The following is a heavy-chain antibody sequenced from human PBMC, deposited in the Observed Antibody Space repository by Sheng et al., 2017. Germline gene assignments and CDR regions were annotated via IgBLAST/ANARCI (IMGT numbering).Heavy chain of an antibody. Sequence: QVQLVESGGGVVQPGRSLRLSCAASGFTFSSYAMHWVRQAPGKGLEWVAVISYDGSNKYYADSVKGRFTISRDNSKNTLYLQMNSLRAEDTAVYYCAREGYYYDSSGYYNYYYYYMDVWGKGTTVTVSS. CDR2: ISYDGSNK. CDR1: GFTFSSYA. V-gene: IGHV3-30-3*01. CDR3: AREGYYYDSSGYYNYYYYYMDV. D-gene: IGHD3-22*01. J-gene: IGHJ6*03.